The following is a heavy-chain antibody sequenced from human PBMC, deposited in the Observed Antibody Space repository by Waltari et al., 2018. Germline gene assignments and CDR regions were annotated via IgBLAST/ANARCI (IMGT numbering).Heavy chain of an antibody. CDR3: ATDWNADYIFDQ. J-gene: IGHJ4*02. CDR1: GLSVTTNY. D-gene: IGHD4-17*01. CDR2: IYNGGT. Sequence: EVQLVASGGGLVQPGGSLRLSCAASGLSVTTNYMNWVRQTPMKGLEWVSVIYNGGTYYPDSVKGRFTISRDTSKNTVYLQMNSLRAEDTAVYYCATDWNADYIFDQWGQGTLVTISS. V-gene: IGHV3-66*01.